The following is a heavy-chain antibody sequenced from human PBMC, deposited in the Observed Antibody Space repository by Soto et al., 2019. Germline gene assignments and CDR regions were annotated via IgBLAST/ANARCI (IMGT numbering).Heavy chain of an antibody. Sequence: EVQLLESGGGLVQPGGSLRLSCAASGITFSSYAMSWVRQAPGKGLEWVSTISGSGGSTHYADSVKGRFTISRDNSKNTLYVQMNSLRAEDTAVYYCAKAEMWFGESVSPVHWGQGTLVTVSS. V-gene: IGHV3-23*01. CDR2: ISGSGGST. D-gene: IGHD3-10*01. J-gene: IGHJ4*02. CDR3: AKAEMWFGESVSPVH. CDR1: GITFSSYA.